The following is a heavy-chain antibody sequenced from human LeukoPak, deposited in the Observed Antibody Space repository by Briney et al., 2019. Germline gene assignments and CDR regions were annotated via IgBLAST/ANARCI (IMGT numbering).Heavy chain of an antibody. CDR3: ARGRPLDAFDI. CDR1: GGSISGYY. V-gene: IGHV4-59*12. Sequence: SETLSLTCTVSGGSISGYYWSWIRQPPGKGLEWIGYIYYSGSTYYNPSLKSRVTISVDTSKNQFSLKLSSVTAADTAVYYCARGRPLDAFDIWGQGTLVTVSS. CDR2: IYYSGST. J-gene: IGHJ3*02.